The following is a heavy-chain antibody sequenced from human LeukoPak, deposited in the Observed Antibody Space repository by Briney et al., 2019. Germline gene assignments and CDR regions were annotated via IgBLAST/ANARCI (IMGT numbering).Heavy chain of an antibody. CDR2: LYSGGST. Sequence: PGGSLRLSCAASGFTVISNYMSWVRQAPGKGLEWVSVLYSGGSTYYADSVKGRFTISRDNSKNTLYLQMNSLKAEDTAVYYCARMGQWLGKLDYWGQGTLVTVSS. J-gene: IGHJ4*02. CDR1: GFTVISNY. D-gene: IGHD6-19*01. CDR3: ARMGQWLGKLDY. V-gene: IGHV3-66*01.